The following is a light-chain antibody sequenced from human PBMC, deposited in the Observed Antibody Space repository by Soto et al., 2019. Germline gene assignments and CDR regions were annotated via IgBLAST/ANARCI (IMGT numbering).Light chain of an antibody. Sequence: EVVMTQSPATLSVSPGERVTLSCRASQSVSGNLAWYQQKPGQAPRLLIHGASTRATDIPARFSGSGSGTECTLGIAGLQSEDFAVYYWKQYQNWPPGITVGGRSKVDIK. J-gene: IGKJ4*01. CDR2: GAS. V-gene: IGKV3-15*01. CDR3: KQYQNWPPGIT. CDR1: QSVSGN.